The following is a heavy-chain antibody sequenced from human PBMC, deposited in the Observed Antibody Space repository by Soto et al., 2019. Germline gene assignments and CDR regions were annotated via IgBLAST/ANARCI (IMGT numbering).Heavy chain of an antibody. CDR1: GGTFSSYA. V-gene: IGHV1-69*13. CDR2: IIPIFGTA. Sequence: GASVKVSCKASGGTFSSYAISWVRQAPGQGLEWMGGIIPIFGTANYARKFQGRVTITADESTSTAYMELSSLRSEDTAVYYCARDLDGSSPPNFDYWGQGTLVTVSS. CDR3: ARDLDGSSPPNFDY. D-gene: IGHD6-13*01. J-gene: IGHJ4*02.